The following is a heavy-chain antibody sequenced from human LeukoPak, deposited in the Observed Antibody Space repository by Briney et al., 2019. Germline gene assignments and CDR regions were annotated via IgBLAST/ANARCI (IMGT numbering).Heavy chain of an antibody. D-gene: IGHD1-26*01. V-gene: IGHV3-30*04. CDR3: ARVGSPPWSYYYYMDV. Sequence: GGSLRLSCAASGFTFSNYAFHWVRQAPGKGLEWVALISYDGSNKYYADSVKGRFTISRDNAKNSLYLQMNSLRAEDTAVYYCARVGSPPWSYYYYMDVWGKGTTVTVSS. CDR1: GFTFSNYA. CDR2: ISYDGSNK. J-gene: IGHJ6*03.